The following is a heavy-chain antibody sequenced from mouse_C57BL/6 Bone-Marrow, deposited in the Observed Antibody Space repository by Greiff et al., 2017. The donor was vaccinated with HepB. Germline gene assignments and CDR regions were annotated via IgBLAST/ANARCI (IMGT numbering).Heavy chain of an antibody. CDR3: AREEGLTGTDFDY. CDR1: GYSITSGYY. Sequence: ESGPGLVKPSQSLSLTCSVTGYSITSGYYWNWIRQFPGNKLEWMGYIGYDGSNNYNPSLKNRISITRDTSKNQFFLKLNSVTTEDTATYYCAREEGLTGTDFDYGGQGTTLTVSS. CDR2: IGYDGSN. V-gene: IGHV3-6*01. D-gene: IGHD4-1*01. J-gene: IGHJ2*01.